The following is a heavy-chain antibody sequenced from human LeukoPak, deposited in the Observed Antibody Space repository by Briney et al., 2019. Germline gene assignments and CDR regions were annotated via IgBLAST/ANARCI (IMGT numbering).Heavy chain of an antibody. J-gene: IGHJ6*03. D-gene: IGHD2-2*01. CDR2: IIPIFGTA. CDR3: ARVRVVPAANRGWDYYYYYMDV. V-gene: IGHV1-69*13. CDR1: GGTFSSYA. Sequence: ASVKVSCKASGGTFSSYAISWVRQAPGQGLEWMGGIIPIFGTANYAQKFQGRVTITADESTSTAYMELSSLRSEDTAVYYCARVRVVPAANRGWDYYYYYMDVWGKGTTVTVSS.